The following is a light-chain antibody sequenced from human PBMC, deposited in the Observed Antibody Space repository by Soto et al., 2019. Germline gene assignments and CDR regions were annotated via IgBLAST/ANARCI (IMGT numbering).Light chain of an antibody. CDR3: SSYTSSSTLV. V-gene: IGLV2-14*01. CDR1: SSDVGGYNY. J-gene: IGLJ1*01. Sequence: QSALTQPASVSGSAGQSITISCTGTSSDVGGYNYVSWYQQHPGKAPKLMIYEVSNRPSGVSNRFSGSKSGNTASLTISGLQAEDEADYYCSSYTSSSTLVFGTGTKVTGL. CDR2: EVS.